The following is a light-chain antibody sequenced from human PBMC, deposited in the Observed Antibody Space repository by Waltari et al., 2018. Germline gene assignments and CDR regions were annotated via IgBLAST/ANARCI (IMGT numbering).Light chain of an antibody. CDR1: QSITNY. J-gene: IGKJ3*01. CDR3: LQTYSTLMFS. V-gene: IGKV1-39*01. CDR2: AAS. Sequence: DIQMTQSPSSLSASVGDRVTMTCRASQSITNYLSWYQHKLGEAPNLLVYAASTLVSGVPSRFNGSGSGTEFTLTISSLQPEDLATYYCLQTYSTLMFSFGPGTKVDL.